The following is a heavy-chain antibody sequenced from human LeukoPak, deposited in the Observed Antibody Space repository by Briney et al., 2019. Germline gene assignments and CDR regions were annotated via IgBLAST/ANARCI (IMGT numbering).Heavy chain of an antibody. Sequence: PGGSLRLSCAASGSTFSNFGMHWVRQAPGKGLEWVAFIRYDGGNKYYADSLKGRFTISTDNSKNTLYLQMSSLRGEDTAVYYCSRNLGATTRIFDHWGQGTLVTVSS. CDR3: SRNLGATTRIFDH. V-gene: IGHV3-30*02. CDR2: IRYDGGNK. D-gene: IGHD2-15*01. CDR1: GSTFSNFG. J-gene: IGHJ4*02.